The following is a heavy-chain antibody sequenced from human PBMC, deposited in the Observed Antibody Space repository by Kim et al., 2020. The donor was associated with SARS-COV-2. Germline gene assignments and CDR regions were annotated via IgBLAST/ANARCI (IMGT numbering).Heavy chain of an antibody. D-gene: IGHD3-22*01. V-gene: IGHV3-33*01. Sequence: GGSLRLSCAASGFTFSSYGMHWVRQAPGKGLEWVAVIWYDGSNKYYADSVKGRFTISRDNSKNTLYLQMNSLRAEDTAVYYCARVTGVITYYFDYWGQGTLVTVSS. CDR1: GFTFSSYG. CDR3: ARVTGVITYYFDY. CDR2: IWYDGSNK. J-gene: IGHJ4*02.